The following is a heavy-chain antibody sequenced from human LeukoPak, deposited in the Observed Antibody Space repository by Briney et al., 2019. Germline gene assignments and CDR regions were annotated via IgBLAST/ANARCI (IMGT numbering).Heavy chain of an antibody. Sequence: SETLSLTCTVSGGSISSYYWSWIRQPPGKGLEWIGYIYYSGSTNYNPSLKSRVTISVDTSKNQFSLKLSSVTAADTAVYYCARGGGQQLVVDYWGQGTLVTVSS. J-gene: IGHJ4*02. CDR2: IYYSGST. CDR3: ARGGGQQLVVDY. CDR1: GGSISSYY. V-gene: IGHV4-59*12. D-gene: IGHD6-13*01.